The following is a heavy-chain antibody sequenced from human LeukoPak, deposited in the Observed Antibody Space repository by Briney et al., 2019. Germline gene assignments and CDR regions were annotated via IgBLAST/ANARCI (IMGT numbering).Heavy chain of an antibody. D-gene: IGHD3-10*01. CDR1: YGSVSSYY. Sequence: PSETLSLTCTVSYGSVSSYYWSWVRQPPGKALEWIGHIYYNGNTNYNPSLESRVTISVDTPKNQFSLKLSSVTAADTAVYYCARGSHYGSGSYYFDYWGQGTLVTVSS. J-gene: IGHJ4*02. V-gene: IGHV4-59*02. CDR2: IYYNGNT. CDR3: ARGSHYGSGSYYFDY.